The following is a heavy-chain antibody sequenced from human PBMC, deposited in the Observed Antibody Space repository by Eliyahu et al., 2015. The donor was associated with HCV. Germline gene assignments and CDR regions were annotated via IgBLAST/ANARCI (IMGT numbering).Heavy chain of an antibody. D-gene: IGHD3-22*01. CDR3: ALDTSGYSRFEY. Sequence: QVQLQESGPGLVKLSQTLSLXCXVXGGSINSGGYYWXWLRQXPGKGLEWIGYIYYTGATYYNPSLKSRVAMSIDTSKNQFSLELSSVTAADTAIYYCALDTSGYSRFEYWGQGTLVTVSS. CDR2: IYYTGAT. J-gene: IGHJ4*02. CDR1: GGSINSGGYY. V-gene: IGHV4-31*03.